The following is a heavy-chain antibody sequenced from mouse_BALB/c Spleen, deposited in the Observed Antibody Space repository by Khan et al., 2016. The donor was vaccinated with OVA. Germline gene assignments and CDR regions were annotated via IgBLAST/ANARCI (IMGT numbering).Heavy chain of an antibody. CDR2: INTYTGEP. V-gene: IGHV9-3-1*01. CDR3: ARVGYNGTMDC. J-gene: IGHJ4*01. Sequence: QIQLVQSGPELKKPGETVQISCKASGFTFTNYGMNWVKQTPGKDLKWMGWINTYTGEPTFADDFKGRFAFSLETSATTAFLQINSLKNEDTATNFCARVGYNGTMDCWGQGTSVTVSS. D-gene: IGHD2-14*01. CDR1: GFTFTNYG.